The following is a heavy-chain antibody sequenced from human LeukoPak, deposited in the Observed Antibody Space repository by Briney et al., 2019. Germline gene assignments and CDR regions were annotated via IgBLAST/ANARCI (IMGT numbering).Heavy chain of an antibody. CDR2: ISDSGGRT. D-gene: IGHD3-22*01. CDR1: GITLSNYG. Sequence: GGSLRLSCAASGITLSNYGMSWVRQAPGKGLEWVAGISDSGGRTNYADSVKGRFTISRDNPKNTLYLQMNSLRTEDTAVYFCAKRGVVIRVILVGFHKEAYYFDSWGQGALVTVSS. V-gene: IGHV3-23*01. J-gene: IGHJ4*02. CDR3: AKRGVVIRVILVGFHKEAYYFDS.